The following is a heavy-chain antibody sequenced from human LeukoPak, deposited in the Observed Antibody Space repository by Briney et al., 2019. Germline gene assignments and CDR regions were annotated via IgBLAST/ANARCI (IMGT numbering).Heavy chain of an antibody. Sequence: SETLSLTCTVSGGSISSSSYYWGWIRQPPGKGLEWIGYIYHSGSTYYNPSLKSRVTISVDRSKNQFSLKLSSVTAADTAVYYCARVRGRDGYNGDFDYWGQGTLVTVSS. J-gene: IGHJ4*02. V-gene: IGHV4-39*07. CDR2: IYHSGST. D-gene: IGHD5-24*01. CDR3: ARVRGRDGYNGDFDY. CDR1: GGSISSSSYY.